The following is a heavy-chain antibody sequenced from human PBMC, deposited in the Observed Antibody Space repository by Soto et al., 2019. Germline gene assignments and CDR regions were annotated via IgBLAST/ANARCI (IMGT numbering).Heavy chain of an antibody. V-gene: IGHV1-69*01. CDR2: IIPIFGTA. D-gene: IGHD3-9*01. CDR1: GGTFSSYA. J-gene: IGHJ4*02. CDR3: ASGRVLRYFDWLFLFDY. Sequence: QVQLVQSGAEVKKPGSSVKVSCKASGGTFSSYAISWVRQAPGQGLEWMGGIIPIFGTANYAQKFQGRVTITADESTRTAYMELSSLRSEDTAVYYCASGRVLRYFDWLFLFDYWGQGTLVTVSS.